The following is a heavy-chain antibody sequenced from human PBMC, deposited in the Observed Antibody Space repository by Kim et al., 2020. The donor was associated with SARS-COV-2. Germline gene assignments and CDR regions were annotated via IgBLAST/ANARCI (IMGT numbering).Heavy chain of an antibody. D-gene: IGHD1-1*01. J-gene: IGHJ2*01. CDR3: ARVPWRPGYFDL. Sequence: KYSQKFQGRVTITRDTSASTAYMELSSLRSEDTAVYYCARVPWRPGYFDLWGRGTLVTVSS. V-gene: IGHV1-3*01.